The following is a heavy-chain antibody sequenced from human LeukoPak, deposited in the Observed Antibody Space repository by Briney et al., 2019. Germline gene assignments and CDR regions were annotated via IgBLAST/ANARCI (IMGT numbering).Heavy chain of an antibody. CDR1: GGSISSYY. CDR3: ARTVLGYMDI. Sequence: PSETLSLTCIVSGGSISSYYWSWIRQPPGKGLEWIEYIYYSGSTNYNPSLKSRVTISVDTSKNQFFLKLSSVTAADTAVYYCARTVLGYMDIWGKGTTVTVSS. CDR2: IYYSGST. J-gene: IGHJ6*03. D-gene: IGHD2-15*01. V-gene: IGHV4-59*01.